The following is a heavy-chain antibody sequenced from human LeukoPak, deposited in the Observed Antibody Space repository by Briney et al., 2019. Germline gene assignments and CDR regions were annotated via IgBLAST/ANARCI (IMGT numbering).Heavy chain of an antibody. CDR1: GFTFSSYA. CDR2: ISNNGGNT. D-gene: IGHD3-10*01. CDR3: ARVGGDGAFDI. J-gene: IGHJ3*02. V-gene: IGHV3-64*02. Sequence: PGGSLRLSCAASGFTFSSYAMHWVRQAPGKGPEYVSAISNNGGNTYYADSVKGRFTISRDNSKNTLYLQMGRLRPEDMAVYYCARVGGDGAFDIWGQGTMVTVSS.